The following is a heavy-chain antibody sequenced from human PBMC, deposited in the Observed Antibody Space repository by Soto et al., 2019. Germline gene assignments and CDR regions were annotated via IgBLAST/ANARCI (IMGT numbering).Heavy chain of an antibody. CDR2: ISSSSSTI. J-gene: IGHJ4*02. CDR3: ATRPPYCTNGVCYTFDY. D-gene: IGHD2-8*01. V-gene: IGHV3-48*02. Sequence: EVQLVESGGGLVQPGGSLRLSCAASGFTFSSYSMNWVRQAPGKGLEWVSYISSSSSTIYYADSVKGRFTISRDNAKNSLYLPMNSLIDEDTAVYYCATRPPYCTNGVCYTFDYWGQGTLVTGSS. CDR1: GFTFSSYS.